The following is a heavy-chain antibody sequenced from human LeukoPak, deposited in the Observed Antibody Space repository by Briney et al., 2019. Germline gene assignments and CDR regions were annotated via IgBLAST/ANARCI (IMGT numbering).Heavy chain of an antibody. CDR1: GFTFSDHY. V-gene: IGHV3-72*01. Sequence: GGSLRLSCLVSGFTFSDHYVEWVRQAPGKRLEWVGRSRDKTNSYTTEYAASVKGRFTISRDDSKNSLYLQMNSLKIEDTAVYYCARTDRSGLHVFDTWGQGTKVTVSS. CDR2: SRDKTNSYTT. J-gene: IGHJ3*02. CDR3: ARTDRSGLHVFDT. D-gene: IGHD3-22*01.